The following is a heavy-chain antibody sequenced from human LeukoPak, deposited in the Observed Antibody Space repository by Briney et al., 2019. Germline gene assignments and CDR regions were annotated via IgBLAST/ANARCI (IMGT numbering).Heavy chain of an antibody. CDR1: GFTFSDYY. J-gene: IGHJ4*02. CDR2: ISSSGSTK. D-gene: IGHD3-10*01. V-gene: IGHV3-11*04. CDR3: ARERTPKHYFGSGSYDRYFDY. Sequence: GGSLRLSCAASGFTFSDYYMAWIRQPPGKGLEWISFISSSGSTKYYADSVKGRFTISRDTTQNSLYLQMNSLRAEDTAVYYCARERTPKHYFGSGSYDRYFDYWGQGTLVTVSS.